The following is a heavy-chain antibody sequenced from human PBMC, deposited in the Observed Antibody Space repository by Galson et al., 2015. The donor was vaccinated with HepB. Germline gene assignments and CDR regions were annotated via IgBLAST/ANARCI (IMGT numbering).Heavy chain of an antibody. V-gene: IGHV1-2*06. CDR1: GYTFTGYY. J-gene: IGHJ4*02. CDR2: INPNSGGT. Sequence: SVKVSCKASGYTFTGYYMHWVRQAPGQGLEWMGRINPNSGGTSYAQKFQGRVTMTRGTSISTAYMELSRLRSDDTAVYYCASFYYDSSGYEGYFDYWGQGTLVTVSS. D-gene: IGHD3-22*01. CDR3: ASFYYDSSGYEGYFDY.